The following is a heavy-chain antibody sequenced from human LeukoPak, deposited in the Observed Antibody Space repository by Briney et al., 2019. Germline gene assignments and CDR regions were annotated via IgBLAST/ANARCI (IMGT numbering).Heavy chain of an antibody. D-gene: IGHD3-10*01. J-gene: IGHJ4*02. Sequence: GASVKVSCTASGYTFTIYGISWVRQAPGQGLEWMGWINGYNGNTHYAQKFQDRVTMTTDISTSTAYMELRSLRSDDTAVYYCARDQAVYYYGSGSYYTHFDYWGQGTLVTVSS. CDR2: INGYNGNT. V-gene: IGHV1-18*01. CDR3: ARDQAVYYYGSGSYYTHFDY. CDR1: GYTFTIYG.